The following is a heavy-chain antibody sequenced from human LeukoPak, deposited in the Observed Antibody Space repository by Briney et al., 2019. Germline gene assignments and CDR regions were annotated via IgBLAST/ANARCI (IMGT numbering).Heavy chain of an antibody. D-gene: IGHD2-21*01. CDR3: ARPYCGGDCYHRNWYFDL. CDR2: IYSSGST. J-gene: IGHJ2*01. CDR1: GGSISGYY. Sequence: SETLSLTCTVSGGSISGYYWSWIRQPAGKGLEWIGRIYSSGSTYYNPSLKSRVTMSVDTSKNQFSLKLSSVTAADTAVYYCARPYCGGDCYHRNWYFDLWGRGTLVTVSS. V-gene: IGHV4-4*07.